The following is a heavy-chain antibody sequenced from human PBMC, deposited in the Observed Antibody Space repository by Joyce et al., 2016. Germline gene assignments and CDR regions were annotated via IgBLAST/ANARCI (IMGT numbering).Heavy chain of an antibody. Sequence: QVQLQQSGTGLVKPSGTLALTCAVSGPSISSADWWSWLRQPPGKGLEWIGEIHHSGSTNYNASLKSRVSIFVGKSRNQFSLRLTSVTAADTAVYFCARDRRQEWARLHHGPFDIWGQGTMATVSS. CDR2: IHHSGST. CDR3: ARDRRQEWARLHHGPFDI. D-gene: IGHD3-3*01. J-gene: IGHJ3*02. CDR1: GPSISSADW. V-gene: IGHV4-4*02.